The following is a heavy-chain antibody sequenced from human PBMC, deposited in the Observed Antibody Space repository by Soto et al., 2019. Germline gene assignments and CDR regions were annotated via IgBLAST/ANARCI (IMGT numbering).Heavy chain of an antibody. D-gene: IGHD3-9*01. Sequence: EVQLVESGGGLVQPGRSLRLSCAASGFTFDDYAMHWVRQAPGKGLEWVSGITWNSGSIGYADSVKGRFTISRDNAKNSLYLQMNSLRVEDTALYYCAKDIRSFDILTGYHDYWGQGTLVTVSS. CDR3: AKDIRSFDILTGYHDY. V-gene: IGHV3-9*01. CDR2: ITWNSGSI. J-gene: IGHJ4*02. CDR1: GFTFDDYA.